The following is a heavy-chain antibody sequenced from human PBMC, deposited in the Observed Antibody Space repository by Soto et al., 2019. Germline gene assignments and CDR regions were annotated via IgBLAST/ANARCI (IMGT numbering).Heavy chain of an antibody. J-gene: IGHJ6*02. CDR2: ISYDGSNK. D-gene: IGHD3-3*01. Sequence: GGSLRLSCAASGFTFSSYAMHWVRQAPGKGLEWVAVISYDGSNKYYADSVKGRFTISRDNSKNTLYLQMNSLRAEDTAVYYCAIDLTGGKPGFMEYYYYYGMDVWGQGTTVTVSS. V-gene: IGHV3-30-3*01. CDR3: AIDLTGGKPGFMEYYYYYGMDV. CDR1: GFTFSSYA.